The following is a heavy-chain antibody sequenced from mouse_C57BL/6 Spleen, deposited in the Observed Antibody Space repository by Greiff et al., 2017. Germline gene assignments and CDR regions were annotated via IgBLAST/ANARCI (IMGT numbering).Heavy chain of an antibody. Sequence: EVQLQQSGPGLVKPSQSLSLTCSVTGYSITSGYYWNWIRQFPGNKLEWMGYISYDGSNNYNPSLKNRISITRDTSKNQFFLKLNSVTTEDTATYYCARDGGGYTFDYWGQGTTLTVSS. V-gene: IGHV3-6*01. CDR3: ARDGGGYTFDY. CDR1: GYSITSGYY. CDR2: ISYDGSN. J-gene: IGHJ2*01. D-gene: IGHD2-2*01.